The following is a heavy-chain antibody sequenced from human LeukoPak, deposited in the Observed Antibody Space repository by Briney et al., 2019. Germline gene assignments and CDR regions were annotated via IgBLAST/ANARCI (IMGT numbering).Heavy chain of an antibody. CDR3: ARLYWGFGEYYDFWSGKDTAAFDI. J-gene: IGHJ3*02. CDR2: ISSSSSYI. Sequence: GGSLRLSCAASGFTFSSYSMNWVRQAPGKGLEWVSSISSSSSYIYYADSVKGRFTISRDNAKNSLYLQMNSLRAEDTAVYYCARLYWGFGEYYDFWSGKDTAAFDIWGQGTMVTVSS. V-gene: IGHV3-21*01. CDR1: GFTFSSYS. D-gene: IGHD3-3*01.